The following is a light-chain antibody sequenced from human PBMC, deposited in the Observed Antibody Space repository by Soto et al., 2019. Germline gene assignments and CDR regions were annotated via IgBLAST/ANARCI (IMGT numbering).Light chain of an antibody. J-gene: IGLJ2*01. CDR1: SSNIGSYH. Sequence: QSVLTQPPSASGTPGQRLTIFGSGSSSNIGSYHVYWYQHFPGMAPKLLMYRSDQRPTGVPDRFSGSKSGTSASLAISGLRSDDEADYYCSARDDILSGVVFGGGTKVTVL. CDR3: SARDDILSGVV. V-gene: IGLV1-47*01. CDR2: RSD.